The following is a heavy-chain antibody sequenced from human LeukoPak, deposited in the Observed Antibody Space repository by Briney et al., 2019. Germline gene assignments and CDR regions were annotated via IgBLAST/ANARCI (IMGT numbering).Heavy chain of an antibody. CDR1: GFTFNKAW. Sequence: GGSLRLSCAASGFTFNKAWMNWVRQVPGKGLEWVGRVRSKTDGGVTDYAAPVKGRFSISRDDSENTLYLQMNSLRTEDTAVYYCTSDPRIGRYFDSWGQGILVTVSS. CDR3: TSDPRIGRYFDS. V-gene: IGHV3-15*01. D-gene: IGHD1-26*01. J-gene: IGHJ4*02. CDR2: VRSKTDGGVT.